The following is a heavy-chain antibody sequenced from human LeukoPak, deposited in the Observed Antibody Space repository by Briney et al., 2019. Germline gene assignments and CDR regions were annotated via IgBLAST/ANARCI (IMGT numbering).Heavy chain of an antibody. D-gene: IGHD3-22*01. CDR3: ARVAYYDSSVYSFDY. CDR2: INPSDSST. Sequence: GASLKASCKTSGYSFTIYYMNWVRQAPGQGLEWIRIINPSDSSTSYAQKIQGRVTMTRHTSTSTLYMELSSLRPEYTAVYFCARVAYYDSSVYSFDYWGQGPLVTVSS. CDR1: GYSFTIYY. J-gene: IGHJ4*02. V-gene: IGHV1-46*01.